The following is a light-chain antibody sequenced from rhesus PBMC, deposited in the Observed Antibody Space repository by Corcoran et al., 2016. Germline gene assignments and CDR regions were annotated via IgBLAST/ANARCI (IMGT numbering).Light chain of an antibody. J-gene: IGKJ3*01. Sequence: DIQMTQSPSYLSASVGDRVTITCRASQGISTWLAWYQQKPGKAPKLLIYKTSSLQSGVPSRFTGSGSGTDFTLTISSLRPEDFATYYCQQYNSAPFTFGPGTKLDIE. V-gene: IGKV1-21*01. CDR2: KTS. CDR1: QGISTW. CDR3: QQYNSAPFT.